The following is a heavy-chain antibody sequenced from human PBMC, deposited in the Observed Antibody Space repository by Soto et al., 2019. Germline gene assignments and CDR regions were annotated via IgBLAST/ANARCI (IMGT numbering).Heavy chain of an antibody. Sequence: QVQLVEAGGGVVQPGRSLRLSCAASGFTFSSYGMHWVRQAPGKGLEWVAVISYDGSNKYYADAVKGRFTISRDNSMNTLYLQMNSLRAEDTAVYYCAKDLGHGGRGAFDIWGQGTMVTVSS. CDR3: AKDLGHGGRGAFDI. D-gene: IGHD7-27*01. CDR1: GFTFSSYG. J-gene: IGHJ3*02. CDR2: ISYDGSNK. V-gene: IGHV3-30*18.